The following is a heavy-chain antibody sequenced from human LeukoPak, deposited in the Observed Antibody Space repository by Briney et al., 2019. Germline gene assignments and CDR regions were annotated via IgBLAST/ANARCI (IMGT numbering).Heavy chain of an antibody. J-gene: IGHJ6*02. V-gene: IGHV1-18*01. CDR2: ISAYNGNT. CDR3: ASDGSSSWYGGSYYYYGMDV. CDR1: GYIFTSYG. Sequence: ASVNVSCKASGYIFTSYGISWVRQAPGQGLEWMGWISAYNGNTSYAQKLQGRVTMTTDTSTSTAYMELRSLRSDDTAVYYCASDGSSSWYGGSYYYYGMDVWGQGTTVTVSS. D-gene: IGHD6-13*01.